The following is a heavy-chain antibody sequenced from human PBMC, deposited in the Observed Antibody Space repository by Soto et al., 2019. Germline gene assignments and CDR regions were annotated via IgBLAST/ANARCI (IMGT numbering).Heavy chain of an antibody. CDR2: IIPIFGTA. CDR1: GGTFSSYA. D-gene: IGHD6-25*01. J-gene: IGHJ4*02. V-gene: IGHV1-69*05. CDR3: ARRKERAGPHYFDY. Sequence: SVKVSCKASGGTFSSYAISWVRQAPGQGLEWMGGIIPIFGTANYAQKFQGRVTVTRNTSISTVYMELSGLRPDDTSVYYCARRKERAGPHYFDYWGQGSQVTVSS.